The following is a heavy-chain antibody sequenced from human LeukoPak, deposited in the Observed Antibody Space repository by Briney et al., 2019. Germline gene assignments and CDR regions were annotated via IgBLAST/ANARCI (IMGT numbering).Heavy chain of an antibody. CDR1: GGSISSSSYY. D-gene: IGHD6-13*01. J-gene: IGHJ4*02. CDR2: IYYSGNT. Sequence: SETLSLTCTVSGGSISSSSYYWGWIRQPPGKGLEWIGSIYYSGNTYYNPSLKSRVTISVDTSKNQFSLKLSSVTAADTAVYYCATDGGSSWYYFDYWGQGTLVTVSS. CDR3: ATDGGSSWYYFDY. V-gene: IGHV4-39*07.